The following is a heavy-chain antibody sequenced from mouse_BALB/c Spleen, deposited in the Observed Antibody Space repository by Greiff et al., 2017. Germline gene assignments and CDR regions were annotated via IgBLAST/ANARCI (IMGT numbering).Heavy chain of an antibody. J-gene: IGHJ4*01. D-gene: IGHD2-1*01. V-gene: IGHV1-14*01. CDR1: GYTFTSYV. Sequence: VQLQQSGPELVKPGASVKMSCKASGYTFTSYVMHWVKQKPGQGLEWIGYINPYNDGTKYNEKFKGKATLTSDKSSSTAYMELSSLTSEDSAVYYCARGDYYGNFGYYAMDYWGQGTSVTVSS. CDR3: ARGDYYGNFGYYAMDY. CDR2: INPYNDGT.